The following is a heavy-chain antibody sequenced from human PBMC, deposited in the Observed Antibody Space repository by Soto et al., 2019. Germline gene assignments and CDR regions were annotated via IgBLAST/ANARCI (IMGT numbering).Heavy chain of an antibody. J-gene: IGHJ3*02. V-gene: IGHV4-31*03. Sequence: SETLSLTCTVSGGSISSGGYYWSWIRQHPGTGLEWIGHISYSGSTYYNTSLKSRVTISVDKSKNQFPLKLSSVTAADTAVYYCARFNSGSYYEAFDIWGQGTMVTVSS. CDR2: ISYSGST. CDR3: ARFNSGSYYEAFDI. CDR1: GGSISSGGYY. D-gene: IGHD1-26*01.